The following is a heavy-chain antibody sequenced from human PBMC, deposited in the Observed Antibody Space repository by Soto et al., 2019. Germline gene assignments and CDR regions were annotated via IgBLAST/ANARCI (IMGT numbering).Heavy chain of an antibody. CDR2: INHSGST. D-gene: IGHD3-22*01. V-gene: IGHV4-34*01. CDR3: ASKRAILKYYYDSSGYYNWFDP. Sequence: SETLSLTXAVYGGSFSGYYWSWIRQPPGKGLEWIGEINHSGSTNYNPSPKSRVTISVDTSKNQFSLKLSSVTAADTAVYYCASKRAILKYYYDSSGYYNWFDPWGQGTLVTVSS. CDR1: GGSFSGYY. J-gene: IGHJ5*02.